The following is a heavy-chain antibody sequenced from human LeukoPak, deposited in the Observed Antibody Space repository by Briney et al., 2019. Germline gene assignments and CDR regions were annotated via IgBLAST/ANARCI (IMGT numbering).Heavy chain of an antibody. J-gene: IGHJ4*02. CDR3: ARGELSLEGIAAAGTVETY. V-gene: IGHV7-4-1*02. CDR2: INTNTGNP. Sequence: RASVEVSCKASGYTFTSYAMNWVRQAPGQGLEWMGWINTNTGNPTYAQGFTGRFVFSLDTSVSTAYLQISSLKAEDTAVYYCARGELSLEGIAAAGTVETYWGQGTLVTVSS. D-gene: IGHD6-13*01. CDR1: GYTFTSYA.